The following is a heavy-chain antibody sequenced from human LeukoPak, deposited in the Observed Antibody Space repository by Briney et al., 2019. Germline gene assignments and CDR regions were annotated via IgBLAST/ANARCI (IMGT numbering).Heavy chain of an antibody. D-gene: IGHD3-3*01. CDR1: GFTVSSNY. CDR3: AREALTNYDFWSGRRYYFDY. V-gene: IGHV3-30-3*01. Sequence: GGSLRLSCAASGFTVSSNYMSWVRQAPGKGLEWVAVISYDGSNKYYADSVKGRFTISRDNSKNTLYLQMNSLRAEDTAVYYCAREALTNYDFWSGRRYYFDYWGQGTLVTVSS. CDR2: ISYDGSNK. J-gene: IGHJ4*02.